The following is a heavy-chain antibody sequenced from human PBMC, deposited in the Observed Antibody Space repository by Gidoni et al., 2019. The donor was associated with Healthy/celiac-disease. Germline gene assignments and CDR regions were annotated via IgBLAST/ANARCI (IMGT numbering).Heavy chain of an antibody. Sequence: EVQLVESGGGLVQPGGSLRISCSASGFSFGSYAMHWFRQAPGKGLEYVSAISSNGGSTYYADSVKGRFTISRDNSKNTLYLQMSSLRAEDTAVYYCVKDLLVVPAAPFDYWGQGTLVTVSS. CDR2: ISSNGGST. D-gene: IGHD2-2*01. J-gene: IGHJ4*02. CDR1: GFSFGSYA. CDR3: VKDLLVVPAAPFDY. V-gene: IGHV3-64D*06.